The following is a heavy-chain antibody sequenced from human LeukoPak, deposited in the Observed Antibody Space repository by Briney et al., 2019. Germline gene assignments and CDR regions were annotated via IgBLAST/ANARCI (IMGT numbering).Heavy chain of an antibody. CDR3: AKVRPVTTVTSRKAFDI. V-gene: IGHV3-23*01. D-gene: IGHD4-17*01. Sequence: GGSLRLSCAASGFTFSSYAMSWVRQAPGKGPEWVSAISGSGGSTYYADSVKGRFTISRDNSKNTLYLQMNSLRAEDTAVYYCAKVRPVTTVTSRKAFDIWGQGTMVTVSS. J-gene: IGHJ3*02. CDR1: GFTFSSYA. CDR2: ISGSGGST.